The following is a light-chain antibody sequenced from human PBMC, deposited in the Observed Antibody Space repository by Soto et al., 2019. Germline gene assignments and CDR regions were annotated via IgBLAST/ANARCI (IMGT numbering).Light chain of an antibody. CDR3: QQYNSYS. CDR2: DIS. CDR1: QSISDW. Sequence: DIQMTQSPSTPTESVGDRVTITCRASQSISDWLAWYQQKPGKAPKLLIYDISNLEIGVPSRFSGSGSGTEFTLTISGLQPDDFATYHRQQYNSYSVGEGSKVAI. V-gene: IGKV1-5*01. J-gene: IGKJ1*01.